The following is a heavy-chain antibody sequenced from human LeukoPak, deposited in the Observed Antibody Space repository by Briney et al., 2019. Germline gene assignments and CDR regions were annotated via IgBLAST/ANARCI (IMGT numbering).Heavy chain of an antibody. V-gene: IGHV4-38-2*02. D-gene: IGHD3-22*01. CDR2: INHSGST. J-gene: IGHJ3*02. Sequence: SETLSLTCTVSGYSISSGYYWSWIRQPPGKGLEWIGEINHSGSTNYNPSLKGRVTISVDTSKNQFSLKLSSVTAADTAVYYCARFVRVKRIVVVIITAVGAFDIWGQGTMVTVSS. CDR1: GYSISSGYY. CDR3: ARFVRVKRIVVVIITAVGAFDI.